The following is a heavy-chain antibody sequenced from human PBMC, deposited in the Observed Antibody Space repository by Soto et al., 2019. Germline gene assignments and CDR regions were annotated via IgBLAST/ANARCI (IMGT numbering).Heavy chain of an antibody. CDR2: IIPIFGTA. CDR3: AREPPTSTTTVTNLYDLAS. CDR1: GGTFSSYA. D-gene: IGHD4-17*01. J-gene: IGHJ4*02. V-gene: IGHV1-69*06. Sequence: GASVKVSCKASGGTFSSYAISWVRQAPGQGLEWMGGIIPIFGTANYAQKFQGRVTITADKSTSTAYMELSSLRSEDTAVYYCAREPPTSTTTVTNLYDLASWGKETLAPVAS.